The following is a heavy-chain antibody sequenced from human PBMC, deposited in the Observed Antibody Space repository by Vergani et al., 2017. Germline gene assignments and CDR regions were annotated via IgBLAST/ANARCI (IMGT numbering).Heavy chain of an antibody. CDR2: ISGSGGST. Sequence: EVQLLESGGGLVQPGGSLRLSCAASGFTFSSYAMSWVRQAPGKGLEWVSAISGSGGSTYYAASVKGRFTISRDNSKNTLYLQMNSLRAEDTAVYYCAKGAPSAYYDFWSGPSQAYYGMDVWGQGTTVTVSS. J-gene: IGHJ6*02. V-gene: IGHV3-23*01. CDR3: AKGAPSAYYDFWSGPSQAYYGMDV. CDR1: GFTFSSYA. D-gene: IGHD3-3*01.